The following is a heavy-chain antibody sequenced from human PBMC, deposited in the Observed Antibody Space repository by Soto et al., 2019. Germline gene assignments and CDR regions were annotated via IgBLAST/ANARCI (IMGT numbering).Heavy chain of an antibody. V-gene: IGHV4-30-2*01. D-gene: IGHD1-26*01. CDR2: IYHSGST. J-gene: IGHJ4*02. CDR3: AAGGGPPRYY. CDR1: GGSISSGGYS. Sequence: QLQLQESGSGLVKPSQTLSLTCAVSGGSISSGGYSWSWIRQPPGKGLEWIGYIYHSGSTYYNPSLKSRVTISVVRSNIQFSLKLSSVTAADTAVYYCAAGGGPPRYYWGQGTLVSVSS.